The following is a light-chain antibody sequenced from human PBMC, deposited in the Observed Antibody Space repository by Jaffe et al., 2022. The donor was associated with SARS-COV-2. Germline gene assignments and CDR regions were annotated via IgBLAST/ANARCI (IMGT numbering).Light chain of an antibody. CDR2: DAS. CDR3: QQRSNWPPLYT. V-gene: IGKV3-11*01. Sequence: EIVLTQSPAALSLSPGERATLSCRASQSVGSSLAWYQQKPGQAPRLLIYDASNRATGIPARFSGSGSGTDFTLTISSLEPEDFAVYYCQQRSNWPPLYTFGQGTKLQIK. J-gene: IGKJ2*01. CDR1: QSVGSS.